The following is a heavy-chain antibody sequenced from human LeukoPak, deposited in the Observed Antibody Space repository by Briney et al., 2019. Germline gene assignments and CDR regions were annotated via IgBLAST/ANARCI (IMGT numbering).Heavy chain of an antibody. CDR1: GFTFSSHS. Sequence: PGGSLRLSCAASGFTFSSHSMNWVRQAPGKGLEWVSSISPSGNYIYYADSVEGRFTISRDNAKNSLYLQMNSLRAEDTAVYYCARDLSSSTSCYSHWGQGTLVTVSS. V-gene: IGHV3-21*01. CDR3: ARDLSSSTSCYSH. CDR2: ISPSGNYI. D-gene: IGHD2-2*01. J-gene: IGHJ4*02.